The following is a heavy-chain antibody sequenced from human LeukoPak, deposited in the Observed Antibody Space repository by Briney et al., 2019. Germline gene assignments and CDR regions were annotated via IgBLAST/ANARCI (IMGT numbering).Heavy chain of an antibody. Sequence: PGGSLRLSCAASGFTFSSYSMNWVRQAPGKGLEWVSSISSSSSYIYYADSVKGRFTISRDNAKNSLCLQMNSLRAEDTAVYYCASVGYDSNWFDPWGQGTLVTVSS. CDR1: GFTFSSYS. CDR2: ISSSSSYI. D-gene: IGHD1-1*01. V-gene: IGHV3-21*01. J-gene: IGHJ5*02. CDR3: ASVGYDSNWFDP.